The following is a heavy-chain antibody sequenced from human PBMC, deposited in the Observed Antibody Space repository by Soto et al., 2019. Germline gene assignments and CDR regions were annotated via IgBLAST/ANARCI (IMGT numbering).Heavy chain of an antibody. CDR1: GFTFSTYA. CDR2: ISGSGSST. J-gene: IGHJ4*02. CDR3: ASNYDTSGLDY. Sequence: GGSLRLSCAASGFTFSTYAMNWVRQAPGKGLEWVSAISGSGSSTYYADSVKDRFTISRDNSKNTLYLQLNSLRAEDTAVYYCASNYDTSGLDYWGQGTLVTVSS. D-gene: IGHD3-22*01. V-gene: IGHV3-23*01.